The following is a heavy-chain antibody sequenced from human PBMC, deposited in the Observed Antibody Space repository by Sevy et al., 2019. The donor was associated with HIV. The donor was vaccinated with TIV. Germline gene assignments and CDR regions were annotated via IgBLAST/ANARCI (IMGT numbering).Heavy chain of an antibody. CDR1: GFTFSGSA. Sequence: GGSLRISCAASGFTFSGSAMHWVRQASGKGLEWVGRIRSKANSYATAYAASVKGRFTISRDDSKNTAYLQMNSLKTEDTAVYYCTRGGKGYCSGGSCYSTTSDYWGQGTLVTVSS. D-gene: IGHD2-15*01. CDR3: TRGGKGYCSGGSCYSTTSDY. CDR2: IRSKANSYAT. J-gene: IGHJ4*02. V-gene: IGHV3-73*01.